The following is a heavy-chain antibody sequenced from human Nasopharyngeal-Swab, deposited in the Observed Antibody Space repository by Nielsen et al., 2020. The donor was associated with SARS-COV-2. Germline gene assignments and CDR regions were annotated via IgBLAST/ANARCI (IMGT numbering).Heavy chain of an antibody. CDR1: GGSSSGYY. J-gene: IGHJ6*03. D-gene: IGHD5-18*01. CDR3: ARGEKYSYAFGYYYHMDV. V-gene: IGHV4-34*01. CDR2: IRHSGTT. Sequence: LETLSLTCAVYGGSSSGYYWSWIRQPPGKGLEWIGEIRHSGTTNYNPSLKGRVTISVDTSKNQFSLNLSSVTAADTAVYYCARGEKYSYAFGYYYHMDVWGKGTTVTVSS.